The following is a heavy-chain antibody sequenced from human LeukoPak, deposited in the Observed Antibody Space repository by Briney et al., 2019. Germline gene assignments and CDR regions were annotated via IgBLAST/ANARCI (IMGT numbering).Heavy chain of an antibody. D-gene: IGHD1-26*01. V-gene: IGHV3-33*06. CDR2: IWYDGSNK. CDR1: GFVFSDAW. Sequence: PGGSLRLSCAASGFVFSDAWMSWVRQAPGEGLEWVAVIWYDGSNKYYADSVKGRFTISRDNSKNTLYLQMNSLRAEDTAVYYCAKGVRSGTYYNCFDPWGQGTLVTVSS. CDR3: AKGVRSGTYYNCFDP. J-gene: IGHJ5*02.